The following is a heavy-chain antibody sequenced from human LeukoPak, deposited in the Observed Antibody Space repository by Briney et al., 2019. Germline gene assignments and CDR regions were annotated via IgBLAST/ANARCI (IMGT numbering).Heavy chain of an antibody. Sequence: SQTLSLTCTVPGGSISSGGYYWSWIRQHPGKGLEWIGYIYYSGSTYYNPSLKSRVTISVDTSKNQFSLKLSSVTAADTAVYYCARAGGSYRTHYGMDVWGQGTTVTVSS. J-gene: IGHJ6*02. D-gene: IGHD1-26*01. CDR1: GGSISSGGYY. CDR2: IYYSGST. CDR3: ARAGGSYRTHYGMDV. V-gene: IGHV4-31*03.